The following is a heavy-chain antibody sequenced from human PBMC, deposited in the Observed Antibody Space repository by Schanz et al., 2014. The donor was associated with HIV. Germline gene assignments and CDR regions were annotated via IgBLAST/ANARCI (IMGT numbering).Heavy chain of an antibody. J-gene: IGHJ4*02. Sequence: QVQVQQTGAGLLKPSETLTLTCVVYGGSFSGHYWSWIRQSPGKGLEWIGEIYQSGGTDYSPSFKSRTTTPRDTSKNQFALNLRFVTAAATAVYFCGRGTDDFPPDSGGQGTQVIVSS. CDR3: GRGTDDFPPDS. V-gene: IGHV4-34*01. D-gene: IGHD3-3*01. CDR1: GGSFSGHY. CDR2: IYQSGGT.